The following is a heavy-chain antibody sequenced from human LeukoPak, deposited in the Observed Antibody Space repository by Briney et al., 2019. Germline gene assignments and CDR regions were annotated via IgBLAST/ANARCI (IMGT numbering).Heavy chain of an antibody. CDR3: VRPDRIFGVPAAFDA. CDR1: GGSFSDYP. J-gene: IGHJ3*01. D-gene: IGHD3-3*02. V-gene: IGHV1-69*13. CDR2: IIPKYSAS. Sequence: ASVKVSCKASGGSFSDYPINWVRQATGQGLEWLGGIIPKYSASNYAQAFQGRVTITADESTNTVYMEMSGLRPDDTAVYYCVRPDRIFGVPAAFDAWGQGTLVAVSS.